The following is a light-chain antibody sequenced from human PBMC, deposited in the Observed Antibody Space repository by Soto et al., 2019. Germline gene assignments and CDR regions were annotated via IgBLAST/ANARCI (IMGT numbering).Light chain of an antibody. Sequence: AIRMTQSPSSFSASTLDRVTITFLASQGISSYLAWYQQKPGKAPKLLIYAASTLQSGVPSRFSGSGSGTDFTLTISRLEPEDFAVFYCHQYGSSPQTFGQGTKVDIK. J-gene: IGKJ1*01. CDR2: AAS. CDR1: QGISSY. V-gene: IGKV1-8*01. CDR3: HQYGSSPQT.